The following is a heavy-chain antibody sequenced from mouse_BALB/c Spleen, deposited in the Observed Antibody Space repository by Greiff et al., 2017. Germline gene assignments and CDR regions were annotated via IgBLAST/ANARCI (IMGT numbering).Heavy chain of an antibody. D-gene: IGHD1-1*01. Sequence: VKVVESGPGLVAPSQSLSITCTVSGFSLTSYGVHWVRQPPGKGLEWLGVIWAGGSTNYNSALMSRLSISKDNSKSQVFLKMNSLQTDDTAMYYCARGFYYYGSSRGWFAYWGQGTLVTVSA. CDR3: ARGFYYYGSSRGWFAY. J-gene: IGHJ3*01. V-gene: IGHV2-9*02. CDR2: IWAGGST. CDR1: GFSLTSYG.